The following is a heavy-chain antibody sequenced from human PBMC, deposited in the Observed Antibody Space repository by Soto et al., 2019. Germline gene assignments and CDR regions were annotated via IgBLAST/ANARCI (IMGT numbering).Heavy chain of an antibody. CDR1: GFTFRSYS. CDR2: ISSSSSYI. V-gene: IGHV3-21*01. Sequence: GGSLRLSCAASGFTFRSYSMNWVRQAPGKGLEWVSSISSSSSYIYYADSVKGRFAISRDNAKSSLYMQMNSLRAEDTAVYYCAREFEAVGPSDVWRKGTTVTAPS. CDR3: AREFEAVGPSDV. J-gene: IGHJ6*04. D-gene: IGHD6-19*01.